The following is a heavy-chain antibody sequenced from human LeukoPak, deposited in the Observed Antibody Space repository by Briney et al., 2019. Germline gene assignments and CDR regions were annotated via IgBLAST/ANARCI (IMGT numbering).Heavy chain of an antibody. CDR3: ARGNSATTTFDF. J-gene: IGHJ4*02. V-gene: IGHV3-66*01. CDR1: GFSVDSVF. Sequence: GGSLRLSCRASGFSVDSVFMNWVRQPPGKGLEWVSFIMPGGHIDYTDSVKGRFTISRDSFKNTLSLQMNSLRVDDSAVYYCARGNSATTTFDFWGQGTLVTVSS. D-gene: IGHD4-17*01. CDR2: IMPGGHI.